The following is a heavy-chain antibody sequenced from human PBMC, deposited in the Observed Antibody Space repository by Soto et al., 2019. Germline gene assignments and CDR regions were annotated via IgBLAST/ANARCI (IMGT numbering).Heavy chain of an antibody. Sequence: QVRLQESGPGLVKPSETLSLTCTVSGASINTYYWAWIRQPPGQGLEWIGYIHNSGTTDYNPSLKSRVTMSVDTSKSQFSLKLSSVTAADTAVYYCARDYGAGSYGIDYWGQGTLVTVSS. V-gene: IGHV4-59*01. CDR1: GASINTYY. D-gene: IGHD3-10*01. CDR2: IHNSGTT. J-gene: IGHJ4*02. CDR3: ARDYGAGSYGIDY.